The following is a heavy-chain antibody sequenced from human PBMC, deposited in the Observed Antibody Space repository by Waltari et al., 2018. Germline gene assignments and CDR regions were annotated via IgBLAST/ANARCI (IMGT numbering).Heavy chain of an antibody. CDR3: ARDQYSTGWYPDY. J-gene: IGHJ4*02. CDR1: GFTFSRHA. D-gene: IGHD6-19*01. V-gene: IGHV3-30-3*01. CDR2: ISYEATSK. Sequence: QVQLVEYGGGVVQPGRSLRLSCSGSGFTFSRHALHWVRQAPGKGLEWVALISYEATSKDYADSVQGRFTISRDNSKNTLYLQMNSLRVEDTAVYYCARDQYSTGWYPDYWGQGTLVTVSS.